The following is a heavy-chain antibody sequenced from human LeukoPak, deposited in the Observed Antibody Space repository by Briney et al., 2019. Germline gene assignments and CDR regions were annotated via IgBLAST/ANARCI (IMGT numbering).Heavy chain of an antibody. CDR2: ISGYNGNT. CDR3: ARLGDGYNYWFDP. J-gene: IGHJ5*02. D-gene: IGHD5-24*01. CDR1: GYTFTNYG. Sequence: ASVKVSCKASGYTFTNYGICWVRQAPGQGLEWLGWISGYNGNTNYAQKFQGRVTMTTDTSTSTAYMELRSLRSDDTAVYYCARLGDGYNYWFDPWGQGTLVTVSS. V-gene: IGHV1-18*01.